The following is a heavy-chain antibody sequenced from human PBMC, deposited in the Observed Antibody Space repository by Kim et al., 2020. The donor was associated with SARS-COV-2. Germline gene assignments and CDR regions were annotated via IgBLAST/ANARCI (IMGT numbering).Heavy chain of an antibody. CDR1: GFTFSSYA. CDR2: ISGSGGST. Sequence: GGSLRLSCAASGFTFSSYAMSWVRQAPGKGLEWVSAISGSGGSTYYADSVKGRFTISRDNSKNTLYLQMNSLRAEYTAVYYCAKDLVLSAAMGWAVDYWGQGTLVTVSS. CDR3: AKDLVLSAAMGWAVDY. J-gene: IGHJ4*02. D-gene: IGHD5-18*01. V-gene: IGHV3-23*01.